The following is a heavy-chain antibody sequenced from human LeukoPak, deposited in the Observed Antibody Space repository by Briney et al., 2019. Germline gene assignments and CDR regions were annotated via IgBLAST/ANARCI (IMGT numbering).Heavy chain of an antibody. CDR1: GFTVSSNY. Sequence: GGPLRLSCAASGFTVSSNYMSWVRQAPGKGLEWVSVIYSGGSTYYADSVKGRFTISRHNSKNTLYLQMNSLRAEDTAVYYCAAAMVRGVDDYWGQGTLVTVSS. J-gene: IGHJ4*02. CDR2: IYSGGST. CDR3: AAAMVRGVDDY. V-gene: IGHV3-53*04. D-gene: IGHD3-10*01.